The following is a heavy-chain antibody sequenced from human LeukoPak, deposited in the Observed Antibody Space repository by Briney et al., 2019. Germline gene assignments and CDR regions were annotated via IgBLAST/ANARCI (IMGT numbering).Heavy chain of an antibody. CDR2: IHYSGST. J-gene: IGHJ6*03. V-gene: IGHV4-59*01. CDR1: IGSISSYY. CDR3: ARAAAGTQVRYYYSYTDV. D-gene: IGHD6-13*01. Sequence: SETLSLTCTVSIGSISSYYWSWIRQPPGKGLEWIGSIHYSGSTNYNPSLKSRVTISGDTSKNQFSLKLSSVAAADTAVYYCARAAAGTQVRYYYSYTDVWGKGTTVTASS.